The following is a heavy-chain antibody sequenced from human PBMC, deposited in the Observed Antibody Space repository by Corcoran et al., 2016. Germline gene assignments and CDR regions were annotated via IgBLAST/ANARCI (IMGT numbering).Heavy chain of an antibody. CDR3: ARDRNIVVVPAARTPRFYGMDV. Sequence: QVQLVQSGAEVKKPGSSVKVSCKASGGTFSSYAISWVRQAPGQGLEWMGGIIPIFGTANYARKFQGRVTITADESTSTAYMELSSLRSEDTAVYYCARDRNIVVVPAARTPRFYGMDVWGQGTTVTVSS. J-gene: IGHJ6*02. V-gene: IGHV1-69*01. D-gene: IGHD2-2*01. CDR2: IIPIFGTA. CDR1: GGTFSSYA.